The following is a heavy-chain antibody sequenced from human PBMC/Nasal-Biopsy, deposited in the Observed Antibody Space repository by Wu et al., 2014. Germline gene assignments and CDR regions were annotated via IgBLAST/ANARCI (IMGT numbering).Heavy chain of an antibody. CDR3: ARTFSRYCRESDCYFIDP. V-gene: IGHV2-70*11. CDR2: IDWNDEK. Sequence: ALVKPTQTLTLTCTFSGFSLNIRGMSVSWIRQPPGKAPEWLARIDWNDEKSYRTSLKARLTISKDTSKNQVVLTMTNMDPADTATYYCARTFSRYCRESDCYFIDPWGQGTLVTVSS. D-gene: IGHD2-21*02. CDR1: GFSLNIRGMS. J-gene: IGHJ5*02.